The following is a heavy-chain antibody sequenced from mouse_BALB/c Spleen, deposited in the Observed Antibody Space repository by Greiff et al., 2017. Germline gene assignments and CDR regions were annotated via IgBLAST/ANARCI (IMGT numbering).Heavy chain of an antibody. CDR1: GFTFSSFG. J-gene: IGHJ4*01. Sequence: EVHLVESGGGLVQPGGSRKLSCAASGFTFSSFGMHWVRQAPEKGLEWVAYISSGSSTIYYADTVKGRFTISRDNPKNTLFLHMTSLRSEDTAMYYCARGGSTMITTTRDYYAMDYWGQGTSVTVSS. D-gene: IGHD2-4*01. V-gene: IGHV5-17*02. CDR3: ARGGSTMITTTRDYYAMDY. CDR2: ISSGSSTI.